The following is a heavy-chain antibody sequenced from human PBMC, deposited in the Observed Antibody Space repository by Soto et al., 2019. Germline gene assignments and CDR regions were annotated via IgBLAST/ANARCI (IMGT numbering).Heavy chain of an antibody. J-gene: IGHJ4*02. Sequence: AASVKVSCKASGYTFTSYYMHWVRQAPGQGLEWMGIINPSGGSTSYAQKFQGRVTMTRDTSTSTVYMELSSLRSEDTAVYYCARPAVEMATITHFDYWGQGTLVTVSS. V-gene: IGHV1-46*01. CDR2: INPSGGST. D-gene: IGHD5-12*01. CDR1: GYTFTSYY. CDR3: ARPAVEMATITHFDY.